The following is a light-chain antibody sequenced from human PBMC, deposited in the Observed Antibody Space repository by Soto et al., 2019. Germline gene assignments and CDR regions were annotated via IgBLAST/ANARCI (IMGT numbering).Light chain of an antibody. J-gene: IGLJ1*01. Sequence: QSVLTQPPSVSEAPRQRVTISCSGSSSNIGNNAVNWYQQLPGKAPKLLIYYDDLLPSGVSDRFSGSKSGTPASLAISGLQSEDVADYHCAAWDDSLNGYVFGTGPKVTVL. CDR2: YDD. CDR3: AAWDDSLNGYV. V-gene: IGLV1-36*01. CDR1: SSNIGNNA.